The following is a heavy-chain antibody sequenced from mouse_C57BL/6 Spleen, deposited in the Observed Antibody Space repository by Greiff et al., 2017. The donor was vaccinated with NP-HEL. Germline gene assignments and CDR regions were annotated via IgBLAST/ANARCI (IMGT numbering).Heavy chain of an antibody. V-gene: IGHV14-3*01. CDR3: ARKGFITTVVAHWYFDV. CDR1: GFNIKNTY. Sequence: VPLPQSVSALVRPGASVKLSCTASGFNIKNTYMHWVKQRPEHGLEWIGTIYPANGNTKYAQKFQGKATITADTSSNTAYLQLSSLTSEDTAIYYCARKGFITTVVAHWYFDVWGTGTTLTVSS. J-gene: IGHJ1*03. CDR2: IYPANGNT. D-gene: IGHD1-1*01.